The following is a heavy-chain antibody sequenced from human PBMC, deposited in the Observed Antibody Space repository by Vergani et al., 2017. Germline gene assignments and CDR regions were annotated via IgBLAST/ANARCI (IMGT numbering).Heavy chain of an antibody. CDR1: GFTFSSSA. CDR3: AKGRYASGKSYSDFDY. J-gene: IGHJ4*02. Sequence: EVQLLESGGGLVQPGGSLRLSCAASGFTFSSSAMSWVRQAPGKGLEWVSSISGSGFSTYYSDSVKGRFTIARDTSENTLYLQMNSLRAGDTAVYYCAKGRYASGKSYSDFDYWGQGTLVTVSS. V-gene: IGHV3-23*01. CDR2: ISGSGFST. D-gene: IGHD3-10*01.